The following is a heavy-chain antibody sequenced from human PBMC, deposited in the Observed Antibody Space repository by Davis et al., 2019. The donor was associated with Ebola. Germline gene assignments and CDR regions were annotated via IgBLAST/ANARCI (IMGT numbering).Heavy chain of an antibody. J-gene: IGHJ6*03. CDR1: GASIPRHY. CDR2: IYYTGST. V-gene: IGHV4-59*11. Sequence: MPSDTLSLTCPVPGASIPRHYWTWTRQPPWKGLDRMGYIYYTGSTNYIPSLKSRVTMSVDTSKNQFSLRLSSVTAADTALYYCARITISIFGVYSYYHMDVWGKGTAVTVSS. D-gene: IGHD3-3*02. CDR3: ARITISIFGVYSYYHMDV.